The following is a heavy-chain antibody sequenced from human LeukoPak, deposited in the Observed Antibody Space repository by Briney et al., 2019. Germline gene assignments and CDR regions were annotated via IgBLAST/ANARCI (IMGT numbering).Heavy chain of an antibody. J-gene: IGHJ4*02. CDR3: ARIPQGAGGY. CDR1: GYTFTSYY. V-gene: IGHV1-46*01. CDR2: INPSGGST. Sequence: ASVKVSCKASGYTFTSYYMHWVRQAPGQGLEWMGIINPSGGSTSYAQKFQGRVTMTRDTSTSTVYMELNSLRAEDTAVYYCARIPQGAGGYWGQGTLVTVSS. D-gene: IGHD2-8*02.